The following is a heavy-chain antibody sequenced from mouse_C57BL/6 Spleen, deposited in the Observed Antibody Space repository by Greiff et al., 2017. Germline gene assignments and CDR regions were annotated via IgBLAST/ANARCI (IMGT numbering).Heavy chain of an antibody. CDR2: ISDGGSYT. CDR1: GFTFSSYA. V-gene: IGHV5-4*03. Sequence: VKLVESGGGLVKPGGSLKLSCAASGFTFSSYAMSWVRQTPEKRLEWVATISDGGSYTYYPDNVKGRFTISRDNAKNNLYLQMSHLKSEDTAMYYCARCGNYENYAMDYWGQGTSVTVSA. J-gene: IGHJ4*01. CDR3: ARCGNYENYAMDY. D-gene: IGHD2-1*01.